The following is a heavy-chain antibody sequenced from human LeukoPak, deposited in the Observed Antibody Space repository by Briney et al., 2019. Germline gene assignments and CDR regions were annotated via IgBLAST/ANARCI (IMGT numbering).Heavy chain of an antibody. J-gene: IGHJ4*02. V-gene: IGHV4-34*01. Sequence: SETLSLTRPVYGGSFSGYYWSWIRQPPGKGLEWIGEINHSGSTNYNPSLKSRVTISVDTSKNQFSLKLSSVTAADTAVYYCARDDGDYGAFDYWGQGTLVTVSS. D-gene: IGHD4-17*01. CDR3: ARDDGDYGAFDY. CDR2: INHSGST. CDR1: GGSFSGYY.